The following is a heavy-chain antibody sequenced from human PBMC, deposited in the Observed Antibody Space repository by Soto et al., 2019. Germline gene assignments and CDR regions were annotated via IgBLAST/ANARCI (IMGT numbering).Heavy chain of an antibody. CDR2: ISTSGTT. V-gene: IGHV4-4*07. D-gene: IGHD6-19*01. Sequence: QVQVQESGPGLVEPSETLSLTCTVSGASISSYFWTWIRQPAGKGLDWIGRISTSGTTNYNPSLKSRVTMSVDTSKNHFSLNLSSVTAADTAVYYCAREAGPDRWFDPWGQRTLVTVSS. CDR1: GASISSYF. J-gene: IGHJ5*02. CDR3: AREAGPDRWFDP.